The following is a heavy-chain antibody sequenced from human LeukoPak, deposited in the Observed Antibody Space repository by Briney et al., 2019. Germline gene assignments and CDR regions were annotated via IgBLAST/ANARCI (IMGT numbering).Heavy chain of an antibody. CDR1: GFTLSTYW. J-gene: IGHJ3*02. D-gene: IGHD4-23*01. CDR2: INSDGSSI. Sequence: GGTLRLSCAASGFTLSTYWMSWVRQAPGKGLVWGSRINSDGSSINYADSVKGRFTISRDNAKNTLYLQMNSLRAEDTAMYYCARDKYGGNSNAFDIWGQGTMVSVSS. V-gene: IGHV3-74*01. CDR3: ARDKYGGNSNAFDI.